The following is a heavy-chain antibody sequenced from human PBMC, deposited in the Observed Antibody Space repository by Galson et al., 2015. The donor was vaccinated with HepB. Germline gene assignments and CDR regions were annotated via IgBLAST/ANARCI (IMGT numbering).Heavy chain of an antibody. CDR3: ARDLRWFGELPEKPFDY. V-gene: IGHV1-18*01. D-gene: IGHD3-10*01. CDR1: GYTFTSYG. J-gene: IGHJ4*02. CDR2: ISAYNGNT. Sequence: SVKVSCKASGYTFTSYGISWVRQAPGQGLEWMGWISAYNGNTNYAQKLQGRVTMTTDTSTSTAYMELRSLRSDDTAVYYCARDLRWFGELPEKPFDYWGQGTLVTVSS.